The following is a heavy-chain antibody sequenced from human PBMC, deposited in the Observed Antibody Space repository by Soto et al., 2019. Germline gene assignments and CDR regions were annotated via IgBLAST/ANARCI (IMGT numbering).Heavy chain of an antibody. V-gene: IGHV3-23*01. Sequence: GGSLRLSCAASGFTFSSYAMSWVRQAPGKGLEWVSAISGSGGSTYYAGSVKGRFTISRDNSKNTLYLQMNSLRAEDTAVYYCAKARYSSSLGWFDPWGQGTLVTVSS. D-gene: IGHD6-13*01. CDR1: GFTFSSYA. CDR3: AKARYSSSLGWFDP. J-gene: IGHJ5*02. CDR2: ISGSGGST.